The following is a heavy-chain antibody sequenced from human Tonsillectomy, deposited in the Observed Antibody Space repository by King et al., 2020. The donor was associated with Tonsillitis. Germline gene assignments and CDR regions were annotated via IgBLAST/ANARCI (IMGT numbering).Heavy chain of an antibody. CDR1: GFTVSSNY. CDR3: AGDVADFWSGYSAV. D-gene: IGHD3-3*01. V-gene: IGHV3-53*01. J-gene: IGHJ6*02. CDR2: IYTGGST. Sequence: VQLVESGGGLIQPGGSLRLSCAASGFTVSSNYMSWVRQAPGKGLEWVSVIYTGGSTRYADSVKGRFTISRDISKNTLYLQMNSLRADDTAVYYCAGDVADFWSGYSAVWGQGTTVTVSS.